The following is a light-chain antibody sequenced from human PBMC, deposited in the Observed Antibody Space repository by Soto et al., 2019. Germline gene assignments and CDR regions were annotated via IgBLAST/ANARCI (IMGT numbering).Light chain of an antibody. J-gene: IGKJ2*01. CDR1: QSVSSSY. CDR3: QQYGSSQYT. CDR2: GAS. Sequence: EIVLTQSPGTLSLSPGERATLSCRASQSVSSSYLAWYQQKPGQAPRLLIYGASSRATGIPDRFSGSGSGTAFSLTISRLEPEDFAVYYCQQYGSSQYTFGQGAELEIK. V-gene: IGKV3-20*01.